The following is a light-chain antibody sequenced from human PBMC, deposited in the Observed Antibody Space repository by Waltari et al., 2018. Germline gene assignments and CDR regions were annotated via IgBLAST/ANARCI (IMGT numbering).Light chain of an antibody. CDR2: GAS. Sequence: RASQTINNNFLVWYQQKPGHAPRLIIHGASSRATGFPDRFSGSGSGTDFTLTISSLKPEDSAVYYCQQYDGSVLTFGGGTKVEI. CDR1: QTINNNF. CDR3: QQYDGSVLT. V-gene: IGKV3-20*01. J-gene: IGKJ4*01.